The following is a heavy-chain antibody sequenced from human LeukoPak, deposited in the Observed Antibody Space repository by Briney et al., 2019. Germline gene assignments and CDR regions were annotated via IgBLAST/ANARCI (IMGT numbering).Heavy chain of an antibody. CDR3: ARHNYDILTGLFPDY. CDR2: IYYSGTT. Sequence: SETLSLTCSVSGGSISSSSYYWGWIRQPPGKGLEWIGSIYYSGTTHYNPSLKGRVTMSVDTSKNQFSLKLSSVTAADTAVHYCARHNYDILTGLFPDYWGQGTLVTVSS. D-gene: IGHD3-9*01. V-gene: IGHV4-39*01. CDR1: GGSISSSSYY. J-gene: IGHJ4*02.